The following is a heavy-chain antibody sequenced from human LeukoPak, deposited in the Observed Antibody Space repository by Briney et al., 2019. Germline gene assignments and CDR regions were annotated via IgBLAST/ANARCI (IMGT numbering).Heavy chain of an antibody. CDR2: IYHSGST. Sequence: SETLSLTCTVSGGSISSGGYYWSWIRQPPGKGLEWIGYIYHSGSTYYNPSLKSRVTISVDRSKNQFSLKLSSVTAADTAVYYCARDSQPYCGGDCYLWWGQGALVTVSS. V-gene: IGHV4-30-2*01. CDR3: ARDSQPYCGGDCYLW. J-gene: IGHJ4*02. D-gene: IGHD2-21*01. CDR1: GGSISSGGYY.